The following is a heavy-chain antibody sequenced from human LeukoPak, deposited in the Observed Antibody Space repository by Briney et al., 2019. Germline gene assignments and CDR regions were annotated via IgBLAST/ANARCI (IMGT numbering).Heavy chain of an antibody. CDR2: ISGDAATT. CDR1: GFTFADYA. Sequence: PGGSLRLSCAASGFTFADYAMHWVRQAPGKGLEWVSFISGDAATTYYADSVKGRFIISRDNSRSAPYLEMNNLRLDDVALYYCTKDIMYYYDFKSGYFDIWGQGTLVTVSS. CDR3: TKDIMYYYDFKSGYFDI. J-gene: IGHJ4*02. D-gene: IGHD3-22*01. V-gene: IGHV3-43*02.